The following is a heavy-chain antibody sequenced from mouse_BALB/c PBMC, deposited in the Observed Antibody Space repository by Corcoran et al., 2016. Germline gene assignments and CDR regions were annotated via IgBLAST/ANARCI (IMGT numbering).Heavy chain of an antibody. CDR2: INTYTGEP. J-gene: IGHJ4*01. Sequence: QIQLVQSGPGLKKPGETVKISCKASGYTFTHYGMNWVKQAPGKGLKWMGWINTYTGEPTYADDFKGRFAFSLETSASTAYLQINNLKNEDTATYFCAREPYAMDYWGQGTSVTVSS. CDR1: GYTFTHYG. CDR3: AREPYAMDY. V-gene: IGHV9-3-1*01.